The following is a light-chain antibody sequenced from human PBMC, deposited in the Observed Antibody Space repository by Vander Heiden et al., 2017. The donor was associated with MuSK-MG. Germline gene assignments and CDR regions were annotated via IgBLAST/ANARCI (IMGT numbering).Light chain of an antibody. J-gene: IGKJ5*01. Sequence: ERVMTQFPATLSVSPGERATLSCRASQSVSSNLAWYQQKPGQAPRLLIYGASTRATGIPARFSGRGPGTEFTLTISSLQSEDFADYYCQQDNNWPPITSGQGTRLEIK. V-gene: IGKV3-15*01. CDR1: QSVSSN. CDR3: QQDNNWPPIT. CDR2: GAS.